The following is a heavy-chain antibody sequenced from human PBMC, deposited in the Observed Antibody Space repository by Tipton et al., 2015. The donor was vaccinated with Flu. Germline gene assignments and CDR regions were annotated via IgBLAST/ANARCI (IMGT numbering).Heavy chain of an antibody. V-gene: IGHV4-61*02. CDR3: SRETPSTYYYYFDS. D-gene: IGHD3-10*01. J-gene: IGHJ4*02. CDR2: IYDNGST. Sequence: TLSLTCTVLGGSITGGNFYWSWIRQPAGKGLEWIGRIYDNGSTQYNSSLKSRVTLSLDTSKNQFSLKLTSVTAADTAVYYCSRETPSTYYYYFDSWGQGTRVTVSS. CDR1: GGSITGGNFY.